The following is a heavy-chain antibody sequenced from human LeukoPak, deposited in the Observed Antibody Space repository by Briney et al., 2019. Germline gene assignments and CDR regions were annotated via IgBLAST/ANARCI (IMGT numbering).Heavy chain of an antibody. Sequence: ASVTVSCKTSGYIFTSYGISWVRQAPGQGLEWMGWISSQYGNTNYAQKLQGRVTLTTDSSTSTAYMELRSLRSDDTAVCYCARGELGGDDYVWGTPVTDYWGQGTLVTVSS. D-gene: IGHD3-16*01. V-gene: IGHV1-18*01. CDR3: ARGELGGDDYVWGTPVTDY. CDR2: ISSQYGNT. CDR1: GYIFTSYG. J-gene: IGHJ4*02.